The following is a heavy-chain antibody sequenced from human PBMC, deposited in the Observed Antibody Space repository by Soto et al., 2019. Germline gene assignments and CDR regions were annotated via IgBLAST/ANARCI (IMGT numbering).Heavy chain of an antibody. CDR1: GFTFSSYA. V-gene: IGHV3-30-3*01. J-gene: IGHJ4*02. Sequence: GGSLRLSCAASGFTFSSYAMHWVRQAPGKGLEWVAVISCDGSNKYYADSVKGRFTISRDNSKNTLYLQMNSLRAEDTAVYYCAREDGYSYGSLDYWGQGTLVTVST. CDR2: ISCDGSNK. CDR3: AREDGYSYGSLDY. D-gene: IGHD5-18*01.